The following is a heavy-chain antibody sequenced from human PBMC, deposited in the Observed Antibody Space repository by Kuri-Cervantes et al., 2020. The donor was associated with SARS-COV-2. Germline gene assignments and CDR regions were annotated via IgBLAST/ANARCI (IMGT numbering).Heavy chain of an antibody. Sequence: LSLTCAASGFTFSSYAMHWVRQAPGKGLEYVSAISSNGGSTYYADSVKGRFTISRDNSKNTLYLQMGSLRAEDMAVYYCARSKPGGWYFDLWGRGTLVTVSS. CDR1: GFTFSSYA. CDR3: ARSKPGGWYFDL. J-gene: IGHJ2*01. D-gene: IGHD3-16*01. V-gene: IGHV3-64*02. CDR2: ISSNGGST.